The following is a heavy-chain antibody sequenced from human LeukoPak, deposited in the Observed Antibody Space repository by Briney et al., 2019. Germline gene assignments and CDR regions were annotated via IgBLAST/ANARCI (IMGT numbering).Heavy chain of an antibody. CDR2: INPSGGST. CDR1: GYTFTSYY. Sequence: ASVKVSCKASGYTFTSYYMHWVRQAPGQGLEWMGIINPSGGSTSYAQKFQGRVTMTRDTSTSTVYMELSSLRSDDTAVYYCALIVVVTPKDYWGQGTLVTVSS. D-gene: IGHD3-22*01. CDR3: ALIVVVTPKDY. J-gene: IGHJ4*02. V-gene: IGHV1-46*01.